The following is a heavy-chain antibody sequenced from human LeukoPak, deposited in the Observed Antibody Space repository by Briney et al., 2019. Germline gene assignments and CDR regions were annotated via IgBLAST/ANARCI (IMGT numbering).Heavy chain of an antibody. D-gene: IGHD4-17*01. CDR1: GYTFTSYG. J-gene: IGHJ4*02. CDR2: ISAYNGNT. V-gene: IGHV1-18*01. Sequence: ASVKVSCKASGYTFTSYGISWVRQAPGQGLEWMGWISAYNGNTNYAQKLQGRVTMTTDTSTSTAYMELRSLRSDDTAVYYCARGTPTVTTPGRGDYWGQGTLVTVSS. CDR3: ARGTPTVTTPGRGDY.